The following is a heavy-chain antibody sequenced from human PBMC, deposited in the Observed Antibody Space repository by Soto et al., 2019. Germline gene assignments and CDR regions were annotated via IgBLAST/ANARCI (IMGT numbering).Heavy chain of an antibody. V-gene: IGHV4-59*01. CDR2: IYYSGST. Sequence: QVQLQESGPGLVKPSETLSLTCTVSGGSISSYYWSWIRQPPGKGLEWIGYIYYSGSTNYNPSLSSRVTVAVDASKNQFSLKLSSVTAADTAVYYCAIGLCTVWSGCIFDYWGQGTLDTVSS. D-gene: IGHD3-3*01. CDR3: AIGLCTVWSGCIFDY. CDR1: GGSISSYY. J-gene: IGHJ4*02.